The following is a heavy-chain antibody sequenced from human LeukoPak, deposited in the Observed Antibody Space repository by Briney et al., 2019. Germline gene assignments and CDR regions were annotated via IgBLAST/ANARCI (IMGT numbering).Heavy chain of an antibody. J-gene: IGHJ4*02. D-gene: IGHD3-22*01. CDR2: ISYDGSNK. V-gene: IGHV3-30-3*01. CDR3: ARGGPFGSSGYYLWDIDY. CDR1: GFTFSSYA. Sequence: PGRSLRLSCAASGFTFSSYAMHWVRQAPGKGLEWVAVISYDGSNKYYADSVKGRFTISRDNSKNTLYLQMNSLRAEDTAVYYCARGGPFGSSGYYLWDIDYWGQGTLVTVSS.